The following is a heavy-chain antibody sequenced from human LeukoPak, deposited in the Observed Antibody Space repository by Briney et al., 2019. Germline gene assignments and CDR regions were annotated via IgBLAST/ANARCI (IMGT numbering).Heavy chain of an antibody. CDR2: IYSGGST. CDR3: ARDPTFGGSMVRGVPNDAFDI. J-gene: IGHJ3*02. CDR1: GFTVSSNY. V-gene: IGHV3-66*01. D-gene: IGHD3-10*01. Sequence: GGSLRLSCAASGFTVSSNYMSWVRQAPGKGLEWVSVIYSGGSTYYADSVKGRFTISRDNSKNTLYLQMNSLRAEDTAVYYCARDPTFGGSMVRGVPNDAFDIWGQGTMVTVSS.